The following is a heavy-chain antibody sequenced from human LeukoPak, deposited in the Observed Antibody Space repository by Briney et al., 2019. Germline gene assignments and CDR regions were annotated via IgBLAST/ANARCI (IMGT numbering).Heavy chain of an antibody. D-gene: IGHD5-18*01. CDR3: ARFGGYSYGSAADY. CDR2: IYYSGST. Sequence: PSETLSLTCTVSGGSISSYYWSWIRQPPGKGLEWIGYIYYSGSTNYNPSLKSRVIISVDTSKNQFSLKLSSVTAADTAVYYCARFGGYSYGSAADYWGQGTLVTVSS. J-gene: IGHJ4*02. V-gene: IGHV4-59*01. CDR1: GGSISSYY.